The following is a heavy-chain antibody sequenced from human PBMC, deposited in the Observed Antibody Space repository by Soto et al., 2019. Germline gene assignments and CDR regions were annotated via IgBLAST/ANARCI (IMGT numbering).Heavy chain of an antibody. CDR3: AKDWDAGYSSSWYSDDAFEI. V-gene: IGHV3-48*04. Sequence: PGGSLRLSCEGSGFTFSAYAMNWVRQAPGKGLEWVSYISSRSDTLYYADSVKGRFTISRDNAKNSLYLQMNSLRAEDTALYYCAKDWDAGYSSSWYSDDAFEIWGQGTMVTV. D-gene: IGHD6-13*01. J-gene: IGHJ3*02. CDR2: ISSRSDTL. CDR1: GFTFSAYA.